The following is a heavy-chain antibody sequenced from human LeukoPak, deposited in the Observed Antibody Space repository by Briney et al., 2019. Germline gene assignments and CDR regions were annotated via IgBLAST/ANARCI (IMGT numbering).Heavy chain of an antibody. D-gene: IGHD1-1*01. CDR1: GFIFSNDA. Sequence: GGSLRLSCAASGFIFSNDAMHWVRQAPGKGLEWVAFIWFDGSNKHYADTVKGRFTISRDNSEDTLYLQMNSLRAEDTAVYYCVRDPSGSGFAFDSWGQGALVTVSS. J-gene: IGHJ4*02. CDR3: VRDPSGSGFAFDS. CDR2: IWFDGSNK. V-gene: IGHV3-33*01.